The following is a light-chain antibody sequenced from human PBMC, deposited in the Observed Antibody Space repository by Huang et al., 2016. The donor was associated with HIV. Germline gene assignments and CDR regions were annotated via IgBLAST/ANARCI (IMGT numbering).Light chain of an antibody. CDR1: QSVTSN. V-gene: IGKV3-15*01. CDR3: QQYYDWPPWT. Sequence: DIVMTQSPTTLSVSPGEGATLSCRASQSVTSNLAWYQQEPGQAPRLLLYGASTRAAGIPDRFSGSGSGTEFTLTISSLQTEDFAVYYCQQYYDWPPWTFGQGTKVEIK. J-gene: IGKJ1*01. CDR2: GAS.